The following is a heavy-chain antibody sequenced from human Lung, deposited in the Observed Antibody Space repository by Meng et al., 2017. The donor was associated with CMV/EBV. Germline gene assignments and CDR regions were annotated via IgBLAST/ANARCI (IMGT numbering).Heavy chain of an antibody. J-gene: IGHJ6*02. CDR1: GFTFSGYW. CDR2: IKQDGSEE. D-gene: IGHD2-15*01. CDR3: ATDCTFGSCSHTGYYSYYYGMGV. V-gene: IGHV3-7*01. Sequence: LTXAASGFTFSGYWMTWVRQAPGKGLEWVANIKQDGSEEYYVDSVKGRFTISRDNAKNTLYLQMNSLRAEDTAVYYCATDCTFGSCSHTGYYSYYYGMGVWXQGTAVTVSS.